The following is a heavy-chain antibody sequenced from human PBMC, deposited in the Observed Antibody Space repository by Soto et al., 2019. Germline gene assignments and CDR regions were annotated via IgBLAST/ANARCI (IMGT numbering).Heavy chain of an antibody. CDR1: GGTFSSYA. D-gene: IGHD3-16*01. J-gene: IGHJ4*02. Sequence: QVQLVQSGAEVKKPGSSVKVSCKASGGTFSSYAISWVRQAPGQGLEWMGGIIPIFGTANYAQKFQGRVTITADESTSTAYMELSSLRSEDTAVYYCARSPGYDYVWGSSNLDYWGQGTLVTVSS. CDR3: ARSPGYDYVWGSSNLDY. CDR2: IIPIFGTA. V-gene: IGHV1-69*01.